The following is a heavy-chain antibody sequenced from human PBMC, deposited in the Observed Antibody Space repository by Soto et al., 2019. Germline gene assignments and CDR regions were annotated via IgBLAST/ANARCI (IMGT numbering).Heavy chain of an antibody. J-gene: IGHJ6*03. CDR3: ADLRHYYYMDV. CDR2: ISGSGGSK. CDR1: ECTFSSYA. Sequence: GXSLRLSCVASECTFSSYAISWVHQAPGKGLEWVSAISGSGGSKYYADSVKGRFTISRDNSKNTLYLQMNSLRAEDTAVYYCADLRHYYYMDVWGKGTTVTSP. V-gene: IGHV3-23*01.